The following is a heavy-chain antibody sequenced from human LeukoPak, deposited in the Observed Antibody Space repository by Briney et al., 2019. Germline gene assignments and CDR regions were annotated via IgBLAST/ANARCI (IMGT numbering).Heavy chain of an antibody. Sequence: ASVEVSCKASGYTFTSYDINWVRQATGQGLEWMGWMNPNSGNTGYAQKFQGRVTMTRNTSISTAYMELSSLRSEDTAVYYCASWDFWSGYYLVWGQGTLVTVSS. CDR1: GYTFTSYD. CDR2: MNPNSGNT. CDR3: ASWDFWSGYYLV. J-gene: IGHJ4*02. V-gene: IGHV1-8*01. D-gene: IGHD3-3*01.